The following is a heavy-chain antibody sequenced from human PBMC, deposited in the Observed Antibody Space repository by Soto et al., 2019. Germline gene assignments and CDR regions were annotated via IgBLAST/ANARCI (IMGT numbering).Heavy chain of an antibody. CDR3: ARVGCSSTSCYRPGYSRSWYPGDWFDP. CDR1: GGSFSGYY. J-gene: IGHJ5*02. D-gene: IGHD2-2*01. V-gene: IGHV4-34*01. Sequence: SETLSLTCAVYGGSFSGYYWSWIRQPPGKGLEWIGEINHSGSTNYNPSLKSRVTISVDTSKNQFSLKLSSVTAADTAVYYCARVGCSSTSCYRPGYSRSWYPGDWFDPWGQGTLVTVSS. CDR2: INHSGST.